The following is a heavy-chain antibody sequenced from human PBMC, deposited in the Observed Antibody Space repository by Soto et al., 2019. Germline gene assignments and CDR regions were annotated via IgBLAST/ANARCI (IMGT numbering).Heavy chain of an antibody. CDR2: ITHSGST. Sequence: QVQLQQWGAGLLKPSETLSLTCAVYGGSFRGYYWSWIRQPPGKGLEWIGEITHSGSTNYNPSLRSRVTLSGDPSKNQFALNLRSVTASDTAVYYCARGQSTLHADTALSSLGYYFDYWGQGTLVTVSS. CDR1: GGSFRGYY. D-gene: IGHD5-18*01. CDR3: ARGQSTLHADTALSSLGYYFDY. V-gene: IGHV4-34*01. J-gene: IGHJ4*02.